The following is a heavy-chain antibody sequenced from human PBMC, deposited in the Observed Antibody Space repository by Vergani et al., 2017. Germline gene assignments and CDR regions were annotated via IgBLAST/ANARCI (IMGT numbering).Heavy chain of an antibody. Sequence: EVQLLESGGGLAQPGGSLRLSCAASGFTFSNYAMTWVRQAPGKGLEWVSIISDNGGTTYYADSVKVRFTISRDNSKNTLHLQMNSLRADDTAVYYCARDSHPLGADFDYWGQGTLVTVSS. CDR3: ARDSHPLGADFDY. J-gene: IGHJ4*02. D-gene: IGHD1-26*01. CDR2: ISDNGGTT. CDR1: GFTFSNYA. V-gene: IGHV3-23*01.